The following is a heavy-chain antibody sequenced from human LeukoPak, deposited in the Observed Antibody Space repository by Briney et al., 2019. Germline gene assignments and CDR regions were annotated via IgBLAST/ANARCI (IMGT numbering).Heavy chain of an antibody. D-gene: IGHD3-10*01. CDR2: INHSGST. CDR3: AGITMVRVLERTDY. CDR1: GGSFSGYY. V-gene: IGHV4-34*01. J-gene: IGHJ4*02. Sequence: SETLSLTCAVYGGSFSGYYWSWIRQPPGKGLEWIGEINHSGSTNYNPSLKSRVTVSVDTSKNQFSLKLSSVTAADTAVYYCAGITMVRVLERTDYWGQGTLVTVSS.